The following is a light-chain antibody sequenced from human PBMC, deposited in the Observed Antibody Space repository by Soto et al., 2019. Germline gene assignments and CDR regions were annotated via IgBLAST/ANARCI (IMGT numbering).Light chain of an antibody. CDR1: SSDVGGYNY. CDR3: SSYTSSSTGV. CDR2: KVS. Sequence: QSVLTQPASVSGSPGQSITISCTGTSSDVGGYNYVSWYQQHPGKAPKLMIYKVSNRPSGVSNRFSGSKSGNTASLTISGLQAEDEADYYCSSYTSSSTGVFGTGTKLTVL. J-gene: IGLJ1*01. V-gene: IGLV2-14*01.